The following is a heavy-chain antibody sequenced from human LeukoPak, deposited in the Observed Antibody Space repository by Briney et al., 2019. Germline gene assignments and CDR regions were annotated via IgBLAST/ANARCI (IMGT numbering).Heavy chain of an antibody. CDR2: ISSSSSYI. CDR3: ASKHLYYYYMDV. Sequence: GSLRLSCAASGFTFSSYSMNWVRQAPGKGLEWVSSISSSSSYIYYADSVKGRFTISRDNAKNSLYLQMNSLRAEDTAVYYCASKHLYYYYMDVWGKGTTVTVSS. V-gene: IGHV3-21*01. J-gene: IGHJ6*03. CDR1: GFTFSSYS.